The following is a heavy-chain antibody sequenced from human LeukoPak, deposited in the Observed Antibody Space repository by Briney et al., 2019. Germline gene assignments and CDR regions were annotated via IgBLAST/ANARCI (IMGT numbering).Heavy chain of an antibody. D-gene: IGHD1-26*01. V-gene: IGHV3-23*01. CDR1: GFTFSNAW. Sequence: GGSLRLSCAASGFTFSNAWMSWVRQAPGKGLEWVSAISGSGGSTYYADSVKGRFTISRDNSKNTLYLQMNSLRAEDTAVYYCAKDGVGATRWFFWGQGTMVTVSS. CDR3: AKDGVGATRWFF. CDR2: ISGSGGST. J-gene: IGHJ3*01.